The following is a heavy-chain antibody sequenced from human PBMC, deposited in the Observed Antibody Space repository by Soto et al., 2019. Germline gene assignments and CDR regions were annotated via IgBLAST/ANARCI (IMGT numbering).Heavy chain of an antibody. V-gene: IGHV5-10-1*01. Sequence: PGESLKISCKGSGYSFTSYWISWVRQIPGKGLEWMGRIDPSDSYTNYSPSFQGHVTISADKSISTAYLQWSSLKASDTAMYYCARLDDSNYYYYGMDVWGQGTTVTVSS. CDR2: IDPSDSYT. CDR1: GYSFTSYW. D-gene: IGHD4-4*01. J-gene: IGHJ6*02. CDR3: ARLDDSNYYYYGMDV.